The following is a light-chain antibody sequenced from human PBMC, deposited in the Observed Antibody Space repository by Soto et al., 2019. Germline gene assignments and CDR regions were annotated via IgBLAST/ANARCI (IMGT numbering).Light chain of an antibody. Sequence: EIVLTQSPVTLSLSPGERATLSCRAIQSVSSSYLGWYQQKPGQAPRLLIYGASSRATGIPDRFSGSGSGTDFTLTISSLEPEDFAVYYCQQRSNWPPDTFGQGTRLEI. CDR3: QQRSNWPPDT. V-gene: IGKV3D-20*02. J-gene: IGKJ5*01. CDR1: QSVSSSY. CDR2: GAS.